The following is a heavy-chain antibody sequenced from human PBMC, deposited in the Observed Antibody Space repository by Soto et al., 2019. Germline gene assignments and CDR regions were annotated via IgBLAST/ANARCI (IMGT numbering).Heavy chain of an antibody. J-gene: IGHJ6*02. Sequence: QVQLVQSGAEVKKPGSSVKVSCKASGGTFSSYAISWVRQAPGQGLEWMGGIIPIFGTANYAQKFQGRVTITADASTSTAYMELSSLRSEDTAVYYCARDCSGGSCYSPYYYGIDVWGQGTTVTVSS. CDR3: ARDCSGGSCYSPYYYGIDV. V-gene: IGHV1-69*01. D-gene: IGHD2-15*01. CDR1: GGTFSSYA. CDR2: IIPIFGTA.